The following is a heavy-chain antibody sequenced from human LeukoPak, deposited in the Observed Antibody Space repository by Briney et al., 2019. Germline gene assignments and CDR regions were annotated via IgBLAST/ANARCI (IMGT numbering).Heavy chain of an antibody. CDR2: IDPSDSYT. CDR1: GYSFTSYW. J-gene: IGHJ4*02. CDR3: ARAYSSSWYQEY. V-gene: IGHV5-10-1*01. D-gene: IGHD6-13*01. Sequence: GESLRISCKGSGYSFTSYWISWVRQMPGKGLEWMGRIDPSDSYTNYSPSFQGHVAISADKSISTAYLQWSSLKASDTAMYYCARAYSSSWYQEYWGQGTLVTVSS.